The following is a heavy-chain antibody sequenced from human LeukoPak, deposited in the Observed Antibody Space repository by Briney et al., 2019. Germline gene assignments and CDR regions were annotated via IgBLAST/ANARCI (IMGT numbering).Heavy chain of an antibody. CDR3: AKDRRSGYDYSYYYFDY. CDR2: ISYDGTNK. J-gene: IGHJ4*02. D-gene: IGHD5-12*01. V-gene: IGHV3-30*18. Sequence: GGSLRLSCAASGFTFSSYGMHWVRQAPGKGLEWVAVISYDGTNKYYADSVKGRFTISRDNSKSTLYLQMNSLRAEDTAVYYCAKDRRSGYDYSYYYFDYWGQGTLVTVSS. CDR1: GFTFSSYG.